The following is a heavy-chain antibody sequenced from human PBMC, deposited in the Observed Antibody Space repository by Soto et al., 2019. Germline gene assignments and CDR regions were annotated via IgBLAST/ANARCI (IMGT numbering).Heavy chain of an antibody. J-gene: IGHJ1*01. CDR3: ARDPNDGXXXXXXS. CDR1: GYTFTRYY. V-gene: IGHV1-46*01. Sequence: QVQLEQSGAEVKKPGASVKISCRAYGYTFTRYYIHWVRQAPGQGLEWMGIIKASDGTTNYAQKXXXXVTMTRDTSXXXXXXELSSLXXXXXXXXXCARDPNDGXXXXXXSWGQ. CDR2: IKASDGTT. D-gene: IGHD2-8*01.